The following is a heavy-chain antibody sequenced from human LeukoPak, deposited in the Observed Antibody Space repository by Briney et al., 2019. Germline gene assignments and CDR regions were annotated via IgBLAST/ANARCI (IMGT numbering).Heavy chain of an antibody. D-gene: IGHD2-21*02. CDR2: IRSKANSYAT. V-gene: IGHV3-73*01. Sequence: GGSLRLSCAASGFTFSGSAMHWVRQAPGKGLEWVGRIRSKANSYATAYAASVKGRLTISRDDSKNTAYLQMNSLKTEDTAVYYCTRHGGAYCGGDCYRPFDPWGQGTLVTVSS. CDR1: GFTFSGSA. J-gene: IGHJ5*02. CDR3: TRHGGAYCGGDCYRPFDP.